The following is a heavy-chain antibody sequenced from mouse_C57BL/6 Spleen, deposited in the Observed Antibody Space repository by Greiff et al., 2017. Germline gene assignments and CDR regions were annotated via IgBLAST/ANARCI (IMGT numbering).Heavy chain of an antibody. J-gene: IGHJ4*01. CDR1: GFTFSDYG. Sequence: DVQLVESGGGLVKPGGSLKLSCAASGFTFSDYGMHWVRQAPEKGLEWVAYISSGSSTIYYADTVKGRFTISRDNAKNTLFRQMASLRSEDTAMYYCARNYDDGYAMDYWGQGTSVTVSS. CDR3: ARNYDDGYAMDY. D-gene: IGHD1-1*01. V-gene: IGHV5-17*01. CDR2: ISSGSSTI.